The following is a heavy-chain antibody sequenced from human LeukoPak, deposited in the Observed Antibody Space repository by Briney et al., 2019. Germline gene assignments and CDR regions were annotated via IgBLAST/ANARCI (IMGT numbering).Heavy chain of an antibody. CDR1: GGSISSGGYY. J-gene: IGHJ4*02. CDR3: ARAYLRNYYDSSGSFDY. V-gene: IGHV4-31*03. D-gene: IGHD3-22*01. CDR2: IYYSGST. Sequence: PSETLSLTCTVSGGSISSGGYYWSWTRQHPGKGLEWIGYIYYSGSTYYNPSLMSRVTISVDTSKNQFSLKLSSVTAADTAVYYCARAYLRNYYDSSGSFDYWGQGTLVTVSS.